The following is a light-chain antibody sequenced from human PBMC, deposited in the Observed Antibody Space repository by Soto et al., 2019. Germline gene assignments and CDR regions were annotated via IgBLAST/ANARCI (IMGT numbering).Light chain of an antibody. CDR2: AAS. CDR3: QQYNHWPGT. CDR1: ESVATN. V-gene: IGKV3-15*01. J-gene: IGKJ2*01. Sequence: ETVMTHSPATLSVSPGERVTLSCRASESVATNVAWYQHKPGQPPRPLIYAASTRATGIPPRFDGSGSGTEFTLTISSLQSEDFAVYFCQQYNHWPGTFRQGTKVEMK.